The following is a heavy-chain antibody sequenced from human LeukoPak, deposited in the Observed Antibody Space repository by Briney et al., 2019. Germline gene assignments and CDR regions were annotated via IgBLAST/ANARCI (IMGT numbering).Heavy chain of an antibody. CDR3: ARGSGWPGGYAY. CDR2: INHSGST. J-gene: IGHJ4*02. D-gene: IGHD5-12*01. CDR1: GGSFSGYY. Sequence: KPSETLSLTCAVYGGSFSGYYWSWIRQPPGKGLEWIGEINHSGSTNYNPSLKSRVTISVDTSKNQFSLKLSSVTAADTAVYYCARGSGWPGGYAYWGQGTLVTVSS. V-gene: IGHV4-34*01.